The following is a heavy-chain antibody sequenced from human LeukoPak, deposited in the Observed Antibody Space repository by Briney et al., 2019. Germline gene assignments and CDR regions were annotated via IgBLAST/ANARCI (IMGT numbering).Heavy chain of an antibody. V-gene: IGHV1-2*06. J-gene: IGHJ5*02. Sequence: ASVKVSCKASGYTFTTYAIHWVRQAPGQGLEWMGRINPKSGDTNYAQKFQDRVTMTRDTSMSTAYMEISRLRYDDTAVYYRGRGIQSFDPWGQGTLVTVSS. CDR1: GYTFTTYA. CDR2: INPKSGDT. CDR3: GRGIQSFDP.